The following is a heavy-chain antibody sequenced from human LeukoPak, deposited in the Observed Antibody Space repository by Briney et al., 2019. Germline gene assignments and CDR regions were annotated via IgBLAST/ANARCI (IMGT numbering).Heavy chain of an antibody. J-gene: IGHJ6*02. V-gene: IGHV3-48*03. Sequence: GGSLRFSCAASGFTFSSYEMNWVRQAPGKGLEWVSYISSSGSTIYYADSVKGRFTISRDNAKNSLYLQMNSLRAEDTAVYYCAAKDIVVVPAPFYYYGMDVWGQGTTVTVSS. D-gene: IGHD2-2*01. CDR1: GFTFSSYE. CDR2: ISSSGSTI. CDR3: AAKDIVVVPAPFYYYGMDV.